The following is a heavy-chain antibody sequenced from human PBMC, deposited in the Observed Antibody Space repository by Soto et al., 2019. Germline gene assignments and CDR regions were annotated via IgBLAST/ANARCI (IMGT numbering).Heavy chain of an antibody. D-gene: IGHD4-17*01. J-gene: IGHJ4*02. V-gene: IGHV4-59*01. CDR3: GRHTETTLFFDY. CDR2: IYHSGST. Sequence: SETLSLTXTVSGGSFSDYYWSWIRQPPGKGLEWIGQIYHSGSTNYNPSLKSRVTISIDTSKNQFSLKLSSVTAADTAVYYCGRHTETTLFFDYWGQGILVTVSS. CDR1: GGSFSDYY.